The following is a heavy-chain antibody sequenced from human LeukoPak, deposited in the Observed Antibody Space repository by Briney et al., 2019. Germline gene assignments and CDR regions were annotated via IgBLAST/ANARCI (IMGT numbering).Heavy chain of an antibody. V-gene: IGHV4-59*08. Sequence: PSETLSLTCTVSGGSISSYYWSWIRQPPGKGLERIGYIYYSGSTNYNPSLKSRVTISVDTSKNRFSLELSSVTAADTAVYYSARQVFVVLPFSYYYYYYYMDVWGKGTTVIVSS. CDR3: ARQVFVVLPFSYYYYYYYMDV. D-gene: IGHD2-2*01. CDR1: GGSISSYY. J-gene: IGHJ6*03. CDR2: IYYSGST.